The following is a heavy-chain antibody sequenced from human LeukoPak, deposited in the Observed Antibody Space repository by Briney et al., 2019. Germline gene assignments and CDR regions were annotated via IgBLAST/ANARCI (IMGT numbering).Heavy chain of an antibody. V-gene: IGHV3-74*01. D-gene: IGHD3-10*01. CDR3: ARVSGLGMNEHYQH. Sequence: PGGSLRLSCEASGLTFSKSWMHWVRQAPGKGLVWVSRIDNDGRTTSYADSVKGRFTISRDNAKNTLYLQMNNLRAEDTAVYYCARVSGLGMNEHYQHWGQGTLVTVPS. J-gene: IGHJ1*01. CDR1: GLTFSKSW. CDR2: IDNDGRTT.